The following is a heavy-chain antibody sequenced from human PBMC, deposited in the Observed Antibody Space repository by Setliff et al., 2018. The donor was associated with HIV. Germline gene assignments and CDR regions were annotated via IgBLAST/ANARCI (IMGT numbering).Heavy chain of an antibody. CDR3: ASIELAATVPVDY. V-gene: IGHV3-21*01. CDR2: ISSSSYYI. CDR1: GFTFSSYT. Sequence: PGGSLRLSCAASGFTFSSYTMNWVRQAPGKGLEWVSSISSSSYYIYYADSVKGRFTISRDNAKNSLFLQMNSLRAADTAVHYCASIELAATVPVDYWGQGTLVTVSS. J-gene: IGHJ4*02. D-gene: IGHD5-18*01.